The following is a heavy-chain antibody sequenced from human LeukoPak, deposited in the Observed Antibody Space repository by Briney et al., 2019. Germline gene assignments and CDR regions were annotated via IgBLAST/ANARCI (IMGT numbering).Heavy chain of an antibody. CDR2: IYHSGST. J-gene: IGHJ5*02. Sequence: LRLSCAASGGSISSGGYYWSWIRQPPGKGLEWIGYIYHSGSTYYNPSLKSRVTISVDRSKNQFSLKLSSVTAADTAVYYCAREVQGGGTTLSNWFDPWGQGTLVTVSS. CDR1: GGSISSGGYY. V-gene: IGHV4-30-2*01. CDR3: AREVQGGGTTLSNWFDP. D-gene: IGHD1-7*01.